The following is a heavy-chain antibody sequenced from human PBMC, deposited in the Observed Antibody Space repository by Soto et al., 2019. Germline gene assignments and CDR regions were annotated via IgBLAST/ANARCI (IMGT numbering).Heavy chain of an antibody. CDR1: GFTFSSYA. D-gene: IGHD5-18*01. Sequence: GGSLRLSCAASGFTFSSYAMHWVRQAPGKGLEGVAVISYDGSNKYYADSVKGRFTISRDNSKNTLYLQMNSLRAEDTAVYYCARAAVARYSYGSAYYYHGMDVWGQGTTVTVS. CDR3: ARAAVARYSYGSAYYYHGMDV. CDR2: ISYDGSNK. J-gene: IGHJ6*02. V-gene: IGHV3-30-3*01.